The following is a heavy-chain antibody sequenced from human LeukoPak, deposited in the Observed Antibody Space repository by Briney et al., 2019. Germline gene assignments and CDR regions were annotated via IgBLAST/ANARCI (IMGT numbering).Heavy chain of an antibody. D-gene: IGHD6-13*01. CDR3: AKARNIAAPLVLPLSFDY. CDR2: ISWNSGSI. CDR1: GFTFDDYA. Sequence: GRSLRLSCAASGFTFDDYAMHWVRQAPGKGLEWVSGISWNSGSIGYADSVKGRFTISRDNAKNSLYLQMNSPRAEDTALYYCAKARNIAAPLVLPLSFDYWGQGTLVTVSS. J-gene: IGHJ4*02. V-gene: IGHV3-9*01.